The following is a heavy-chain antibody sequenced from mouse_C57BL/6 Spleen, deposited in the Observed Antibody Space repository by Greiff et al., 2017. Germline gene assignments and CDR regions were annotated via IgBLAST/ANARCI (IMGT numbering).Heavy chain of an antibody. D-gene: IGHD1-1*01. CDR3: ARWEVVDY. V-gene: IGHV1-82*01. CDR2: IYPGDGDT. J-gene: IGHJ2*01. CDR1: GYAFSSSW. Sequence: QVQLQQSGPELVKPGASVKISCKASGYAFSSSWMNWVKQRPGKGLEWIGRIYPGDGDTNYNGKFKGKATLTADKSSSTAYMQLSSLTSEDSAVYFCARWEVVDYWGQGTTLTVSS.